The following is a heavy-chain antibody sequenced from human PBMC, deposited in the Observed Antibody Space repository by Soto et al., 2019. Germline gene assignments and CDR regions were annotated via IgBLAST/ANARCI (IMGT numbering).Heavy chain of an antibody. V-gene: IGHV1-18*01. CDR3: ARDLGYCSGGSCAGPP. J-gene: IGHJ5*02. D-gene: IGHD2-15*01. CDR2: ISAYNGNT. CDR1: GYTFTSYG. Sequence: SVKVSCKASGYTFTSYGISWVRLAPGQGLEWMGWISAYNGNTNYAQKLQGRVTMTTDTSTSTAYMELRSLRSDDTAVYYCARDLGYCSGGSCAGPPWGQGTLVTVSS.